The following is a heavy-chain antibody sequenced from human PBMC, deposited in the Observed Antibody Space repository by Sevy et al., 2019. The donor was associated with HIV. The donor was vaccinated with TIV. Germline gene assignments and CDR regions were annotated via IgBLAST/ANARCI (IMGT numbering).Heavy chain of an antibody. CDR3: ARRRYFDPVNWFDP. D-gene: IGHD3-9*01. CDR1: GGSFSGYY. V-gene: IGHV4-34*01. CDR2: INHSGST. J-gene: IGHJ5*02. Sequence: SETLSLTCAVSGGSFSGYYWSWIRQPPGKGLEWIGEINHSGSTNYHPSLKSRVTISVDTSKNKFSLKLSSVTAADTAVYYCARRRYFDPVNWFDPWGQGTLVTVSS.